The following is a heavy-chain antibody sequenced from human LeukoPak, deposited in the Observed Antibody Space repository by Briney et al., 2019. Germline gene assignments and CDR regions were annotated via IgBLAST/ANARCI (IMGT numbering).Heavy chain of an antibody. CDR3: ARVVPAAMMNGRASYYYYGMDV. J-gene: IGHJ6*02. V-gene: IGHV3-7*01. D-gene: IGHD2-2*01. Sequence: GGSLSLSWAASGFTFSSYWMSWVRPAPGKGLEWVANIKQDGSEKYYVDSVKGRFTISRDNAKNSLYLQMNSLRAEDTAVYYCARVVPAAMMNGRASYYYYGMDVWGQGTTVTVSS. CDR1: GFTFSSYW. CDR2: IKQDGSEK.